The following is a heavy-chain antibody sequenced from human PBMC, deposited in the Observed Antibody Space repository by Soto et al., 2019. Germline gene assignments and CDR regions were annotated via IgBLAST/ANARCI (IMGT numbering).Heavy chain of an antibody. J-gene: IGHJ6*02. D-gene: IGHD5-18*01. V-gene: IGHV3-73*01. CDR3: TRRGDTAMPFYYYYGMDV. Sequence: EVQLVESGGGLVQPGGSLKLSCAASGFTFSGSAMHWVRQASGKGLEWVGRIRSKANSYETAYAASVKGRFTISRDESKTKAYLQKNSLKPEHTAVYYCTRRGDTAMPFYYYYGMDVWGQGTTVTVSS. CDR1: GFTFSGSA. CDR2: IRSKANSYET.